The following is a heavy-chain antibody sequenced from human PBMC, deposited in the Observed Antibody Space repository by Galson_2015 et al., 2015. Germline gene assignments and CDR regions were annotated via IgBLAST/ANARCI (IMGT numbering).Heavy chain of an antibody. CDR2: ISNGGSTI. CDR3: ARDGPGVLRFLDV. Sequence: SLRLSCAASGFTFHDYSMNWVRQAPGKGLEWISYISNGGSTIYYADSVKGRFTISRDNAKNSLYLQMNSLRDEDTAVYYCARDGPGVLRFLDVWGKGTTVTVSS. V-gene: IGHV3-48*02. CDR1: GFTFHDYS. D-gene: IGHD3-3*01. J-gene: IGHJ6*04.